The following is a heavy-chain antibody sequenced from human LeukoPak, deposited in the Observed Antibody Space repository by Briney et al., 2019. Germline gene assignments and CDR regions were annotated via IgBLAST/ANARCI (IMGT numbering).Heavy chain of an antibody. CDR3: AREAKADYYDSSGYYPGAFDI. J-gene: IGHJ3*02. CDR1: GFTFSDYY. CDR2: ISSSGSTI. V-gene: IGHV3-11*04. D-gene: IGHD3-22*01. Sequence: GGSLRLSCAASGFTFSDYYMSWIRRAPGKGLEWVSYISSSGSTIYYADSVKGRFTISRDNSKNTLYLQMNSLRAEDTAVYYCAREAKADYYDSSGYYPGAFDIWGQGTMVTVSS.